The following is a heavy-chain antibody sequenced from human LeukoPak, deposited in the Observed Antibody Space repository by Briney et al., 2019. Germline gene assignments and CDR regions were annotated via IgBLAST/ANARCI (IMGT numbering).Heavy chain of an antibody. CDR3: ARGGPGRFDY. CDR1: GGSFSGYY. J-gene: IGHJ4*02. Sequence: PSETLSLTCAAYGGSFSGYYWSWIRQPPGKGLEWIGEINHSGSTNYNPSLKSRVTISVDTSKNQFSLKLSSVTAADTAVYYCARGGPGRFDYWGQGTLVTVSS. V-gene: IGHV4-34*01. CDR2: INHSGST.